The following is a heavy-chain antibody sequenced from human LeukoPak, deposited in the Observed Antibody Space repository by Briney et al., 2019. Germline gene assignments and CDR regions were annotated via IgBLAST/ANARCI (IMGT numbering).Heavy chain of an antibody. D-gene: IGHD3-22*01. V-gene: IGHV1-46*01. CDR3: ASGSYYYDSSGLDY. CDR2: INPSRGST. J-gene: IGHJ4*02. Sequence: ASVKVSCKASGYTFSSYYMNWVRQAPGQGLEWMGIINPSRGSTSYAQQFQGRVTMTRDTSTSTVYMELSSLRSEDTAVYYCASGSYYYDSSGLDYWGQGALVTVSS. CDR1: GYTFSSYY.